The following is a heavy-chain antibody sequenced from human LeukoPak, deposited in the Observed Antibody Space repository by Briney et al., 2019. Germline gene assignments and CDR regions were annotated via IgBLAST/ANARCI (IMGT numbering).Heavy chain of an antibody. D-gene: IGHD2-21*01. J-gene: IGHJ4*02. Sequence: GGPLRLSCAASGFSFNSAAMAWVRQAPGKGLEWVSLVSSSGANTYYADSVKGRFTISRDNPKNTVYLQMNSLRAEDTAIYYCAKDIQGSYWGQGTLVTVSS. CDR2: VSSSGANT. CDR3: AKDIQGSY. V-gene: IGHV3-23*01. CDR1: GFSFNSAA.